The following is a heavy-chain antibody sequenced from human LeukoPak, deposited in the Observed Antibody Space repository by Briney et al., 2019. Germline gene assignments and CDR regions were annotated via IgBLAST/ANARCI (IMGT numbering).Heavy chain of an antibody. D-gene: IGHD2-8*01. Sequence: GGSLRLSCAASGFTFSSYAMHWVRQAPGKGLEYVSAISSNGGSTYYANSVKGRFTISRDNSKNTLYLQMGSLRAEDMAVYYCARATQSGTYAPTDYWGQGTLVTVSS. CDR2: ISSNGGST. CDR3: ARATQSGTYAPTDY. V-gene: IGHV3-64*01. J-gene: IGHJ4*02. CDR1: GFTFSSYA.